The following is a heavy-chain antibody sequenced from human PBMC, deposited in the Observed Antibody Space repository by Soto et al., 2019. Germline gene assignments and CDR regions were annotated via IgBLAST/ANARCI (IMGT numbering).Heavy chain of an antibody. CDR1: GGSISSYY. Sequence: PSETLSLTCTVSGGSISSYYWSWIRQPPGKGLEWIGYIYYSGSTNYNPSLKSRVTISVDTSKNQFSLKLSSVTAADTAVCYCARVGIAVAGTRWFDPWGQGTLVTVSS. CDR3: ARVGIAVAGTRWFDP. J-gene: IGHJ5*02. D-gene: IGHD6-19*01. CDR2: IYYSGST. V-gene: IGHV4-59*01.